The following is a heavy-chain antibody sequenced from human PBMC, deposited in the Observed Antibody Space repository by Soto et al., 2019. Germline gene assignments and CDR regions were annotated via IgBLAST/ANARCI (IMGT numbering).Heavy chain of an antibody. CDR2: ILYDGGHK. Sequence: QVQLVESGGGVVHPERSLRLSCSAPEFTFSSYAMHWVRQAPGKGLEWVAGILYDGGHKFYGDSVRGRFTISRDSSKTTVFLQMNSLRPEDTAAYYCARVKTDCSNPWGPFFFYGMDVWGQGTTVTVSS. CDR1: EFTFSSYA. V-gene: IGHV3-30-3*01. CDR3: ARVKTDCSNPWGPFFFYGMDV. D-gene: IGHD4-4*01. J-gene: IGHJ6*02.